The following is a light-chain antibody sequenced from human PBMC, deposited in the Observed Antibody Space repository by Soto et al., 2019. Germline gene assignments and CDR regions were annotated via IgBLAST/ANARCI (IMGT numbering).Light chain of an antibody. CDR2: WPS. Sequence: IVMTQSPDSLAVSLGERATINCNSSQSVLYSSNNKNYLAWYQQKPGQPPKLLIYWPSTRDSGVPDRFSGGGSGTDFTLTISSLRAADAAVYYCQQYYSTPRTFGQGTRLEIK. CDR1: QSVLYSSNNKNY. CDR3: QQYYSTPRT. V-gene: IGKV4-1*01. J-gene: IGKJ5*01.